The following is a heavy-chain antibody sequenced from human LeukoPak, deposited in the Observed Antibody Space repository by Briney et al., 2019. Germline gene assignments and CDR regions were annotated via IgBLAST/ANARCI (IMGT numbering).Heavy chain of an antibody. CDR1: RFTFSSYW. V-gene: IGHV3-7*01. D-gene: IGHD1-26*01. Sequence: GGSLRLSCAASRFTFSSYWMSWVRQAPGKGLEWVANIKQDGSEKYYVDSVKGRFTISRDNAKNSLYLQMNSLRAEDTAVYYCARGSYRRPTDYWGQGTLVTVSS. CDR3: ARGSYRRPTDY. J-gene: IGHJ4*02. CDR2: IKQDGSEK.